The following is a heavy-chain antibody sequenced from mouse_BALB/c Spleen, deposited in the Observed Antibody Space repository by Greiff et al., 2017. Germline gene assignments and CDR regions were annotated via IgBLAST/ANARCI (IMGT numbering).Heavy chain of an antibody. J-gene: IGHJ2*01. V-gene: IGHV1S29*02. D-gene: IGHD1-1*01. CDR3: ANYYGSRGYFDY. CDR1: GYTFTDYN. Sequence: EVQLQQSGPELVKPGASVKISCKASGYTFTDYNMHWVKQSHGKSLEWIGYIYPYNGGTGYNQKFKSKATLTVDNSSSTAYMELRSLTSEDSAVYYCANYYGSRGYFDYWGQGTTLTVSS. CDR2: IYPYNGGT.